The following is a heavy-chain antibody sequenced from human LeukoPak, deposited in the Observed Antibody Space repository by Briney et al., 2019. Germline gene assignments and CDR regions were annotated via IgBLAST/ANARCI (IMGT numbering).Heavy chain of an antibody. CDR2: IWYDGSNK. CDR1: GFTFSSYV. V-gene: IGHV3-33*01. CDR3: AREWGYYGMDV. D-gene: IGHD3-16*01. J-gene: IGHJ6*02. Sequence: PGRSLRLSCAASGFTFSSYVMHWVRQAPGKGLEWVAVIWYDGSNKYYADSVKGRFTISRDNSKNTLYLQMNSLRAEDTAVYYCAREWGYYGMDVWGQGTTVTVSS.